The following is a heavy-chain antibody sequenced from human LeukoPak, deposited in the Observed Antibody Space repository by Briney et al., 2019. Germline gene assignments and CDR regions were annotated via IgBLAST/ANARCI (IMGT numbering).Heavy chain of an antibody. D-gene: IGHD1-26*01. V-gene: IGHV4-59*01. CDR3: ARDLGGIREKWELLHGDAFDI. CDR1: GGSFNYYY. Sequence: PSETLSLTCAVYGGSFNYYYWSWIRQPPGKGLEWIGYIYYSGSTNYNPSLKSRVTISVDTSKNQFSLKLSSVTAADTAVYYCARDLGGIREKWELLHGDAFDIWGQGTMVTVSS. CDR2: IYYSGST. J-gene: IGHJ3*02.